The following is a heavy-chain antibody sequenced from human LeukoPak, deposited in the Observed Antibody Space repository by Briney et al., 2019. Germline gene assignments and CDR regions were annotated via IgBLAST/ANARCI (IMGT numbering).Heavy chain of an antibody. V-gene: IGHV4-59*08. CDR2: IYYSGST. CDR3: ARLGAAAALDY. CDR1: GGSISSYY. J-gene: IGHJ4*02. D-gene: IGHD6-13*01. Sequence: SETLSLTCTVSGGSISSYYWSWVRQPPGKGLEWIGYIYYSGSTNYNPSLKSRVTISVDTSKNQFSLKLSSVTAADTAVYYCARLGAAAALDYWGQGTLVTVSS.